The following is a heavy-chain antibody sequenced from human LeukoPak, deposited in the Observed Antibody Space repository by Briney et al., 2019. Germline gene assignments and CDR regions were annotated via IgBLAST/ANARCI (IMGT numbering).Heavy chain of an antibody. J-gene: IGHJ4*02. V-gene: IGHV3-7*04. Sequence: GGSLRLSCAASGFTISNYWMNWVRQAPGEGLEWVANINQDGTVEHYVDSVKGRFTISRDNAKNSLYLQMNTLRAENTAVYYCARDCCASGSLDYWGQGALVTVSS. CDR2: INQDGTVE. CDR1: GFTISNYW. CDR3: ARDCCASGSLDY. D-gene: IGHD3-10*01.